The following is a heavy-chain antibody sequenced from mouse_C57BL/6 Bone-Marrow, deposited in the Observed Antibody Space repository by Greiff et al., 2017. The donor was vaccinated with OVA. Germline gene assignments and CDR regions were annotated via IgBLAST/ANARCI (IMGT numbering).Heavy chain of an antibody. CDR3: ASDYYGSSPFAY. CDR2: IHPNSGST. Sequence: QVHVKQPGAELVKPGASVKLSCKASGYTFTSYWMHWVKQRPGQGLEWIGMIHPNSGSTNYNEKFKSKATLTVDKSSSTAYMQLSSLTSEDSAVYYCASDYYGSSPFAYWGQGTLVTVSA. V-gene: IGHV1-64*01. CDR1: GYTFTSYW. J-gene: IGHJ3*01. D-gene: IGHD1-1*01.